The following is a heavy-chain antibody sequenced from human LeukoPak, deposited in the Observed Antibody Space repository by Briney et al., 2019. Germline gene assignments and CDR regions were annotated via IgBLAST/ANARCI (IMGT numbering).Heavy chain of an antibody. V-gene: IGHV1-69-2*01. CDR3: ATGRPAASDY. D-gene: IGHD6-13*01. J-gene: IGHJ4*02. CDR1: GYTFTDYY. Sequence: ASVKISCKVSGYTFTDYYMHWVQQAPGKGLEWMGLVDPEDGETIYAEKFQSRVTMTADTSTDTAYMELSSLRSEDTAVYYCATGRPAASDYWGQGTLVTDSS. CDR2: VDPEDGET.